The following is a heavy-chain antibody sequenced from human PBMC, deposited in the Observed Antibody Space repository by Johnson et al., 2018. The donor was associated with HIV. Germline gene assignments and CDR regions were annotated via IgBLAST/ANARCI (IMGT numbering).Heavy chain of an antibody. CDR1: GFTFDDYG. D-gene: IGHD6-19*01. CDR2: INWNGGST. V-gene: IGHV3-20*04. Sequence: VQLVESGGGVVRPGGSLRLSCAASGFTFDDYGMSWVRQAPGKGLEWVSGINWNGGSTGYADSVKGRFTISRNNAKTSLYLQMNSLRAEDTALYYCARFLAGTAMVGDAFDIWGQGTMVTVSS. CDR3: ARFLAGTAMVGDAFDI. J-gene: IGHJ3*02.